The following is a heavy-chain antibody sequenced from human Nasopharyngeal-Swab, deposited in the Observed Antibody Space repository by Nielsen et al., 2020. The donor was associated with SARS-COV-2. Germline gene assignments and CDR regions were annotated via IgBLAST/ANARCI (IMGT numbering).Heavy chain of an antibody. D-gene: IGHD1-1*01. V-gene: IGHV4-59*01. CDR1: GGSISSYY. CDR3: ARAWNDSAFDI. Sequence: SETLSLTCTVSGGSISSYYWSWIRQPPGKGLEWIGYIYYSGSTNYNLSLKSRVTISVDTSKNQFSLKLSSVTAADTAVYYCARAWNDSAFDIWGQGTMVTVSS. J-gene: IGHJ3*02. CDR2: IYYSGST.